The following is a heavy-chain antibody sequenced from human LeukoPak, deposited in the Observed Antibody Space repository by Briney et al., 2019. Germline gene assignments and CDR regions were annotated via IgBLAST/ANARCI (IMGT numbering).Heavy chain of an antibody. CDR2: ISWNSGSI. V-gene: IGHV3-9*01. D-gene: IGHD1-26*01. Sequence: PGRSLRLSCAASGFTFDDYAMHWVRQAPGKGLEWVSGISWNSGSIGYADSVKGRFTISRDNAKNSLYLQMNSLRAEDTAVYHCARDPSIVGAPPLDYWGQGTLVTVSS. J-gene: IGHJ4*02. CDR3: ARDPSIVGAPPLDY. CDR1: GFTFDDYA.